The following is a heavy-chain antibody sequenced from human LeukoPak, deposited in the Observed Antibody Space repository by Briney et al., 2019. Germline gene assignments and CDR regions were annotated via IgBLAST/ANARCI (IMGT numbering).Heavy chain of an antibody. V-gene: IGHV4-61*02. D-gene: IGHD4-17*01. CDR3: ARGGGGDYEEYFQH. J-gene: IGHJ1*01. Sequence: SQTLSLTCTVSGGSISSGSYYWSWIRQPAGKGLEWIGRIYTSGSTNYNPSLKRRVTISVDTSKNQFSLKLSSVTAADTAVYYCARGGGGDYEEYFQHWGQGTLVTVSS. CDR2: IYTSGST. CDR1: GGSISSGSYY.